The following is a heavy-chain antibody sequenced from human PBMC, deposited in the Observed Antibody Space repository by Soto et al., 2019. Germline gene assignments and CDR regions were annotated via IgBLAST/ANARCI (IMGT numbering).Heavy chain of an antibody. D-gene: IGHD3-10*01. Sequence: GASVKVSCKASGDTFNSYTINWVRQAPGQGLEWMGWISAYNGNTNYAQKLQGRVTMTTDTSTSTAYMELRSLRSDDTAVYYCARDAVHHYYGSGESPYYFDYWGQGTLVTVSS. V-gene: IGHV1-18*01. CDR3: ARDAVHHYYGSGESPYYFDY. J-gene: IGHJ4*02. CDR1: GDTFNSYT. CDR2: ISAYNGNT.